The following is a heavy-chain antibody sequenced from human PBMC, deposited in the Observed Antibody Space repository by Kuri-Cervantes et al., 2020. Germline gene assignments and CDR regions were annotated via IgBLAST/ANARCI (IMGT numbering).Heavy chain of an antibody. Sequence: ASVKVSCKASGYTFTSYYMHWVRQAPGQGLEWMGIINPSGGSTSYAQKFQGRVTMTRDTSTSTVYIELSSLRSEDTAVYYCARPKATWGGAYYFDYWGQGTLVTVSS. CDR3: ARPKATWGGAYYFDY. D-gene: IGHD3-16*01. J-gene: IGHJ4*02. V-gene: IGHV1-46*01. CDR1: GYTFTSYY. CDR2: INPSGGST.